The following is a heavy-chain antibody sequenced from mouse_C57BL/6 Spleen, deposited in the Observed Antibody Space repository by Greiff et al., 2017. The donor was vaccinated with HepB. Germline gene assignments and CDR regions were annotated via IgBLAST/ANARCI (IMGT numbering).Heavy chain of an antibody. Sequence: VQLQQSGAELVRPGTSVKVSCKASGYAFTNYLIEWVKQRPGQGLEWIGVINPGSGGTNYNEKFKGKATLTADKSSSTAYMQLSSLTSEDSAVYFCARFYYDYEGFDYWGQGTTLTVSS. D-gene: IGHD2-4*01. CDR2: INPGSGGT. CDR3: ARFYYDYEGFDY. V-gene: IGHV1-54*01. CDR1: GYAFTNYL. J-gene: IGHJ2*01.